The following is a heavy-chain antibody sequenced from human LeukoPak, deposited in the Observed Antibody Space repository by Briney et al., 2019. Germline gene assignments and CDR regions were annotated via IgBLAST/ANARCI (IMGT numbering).Heavy chain of an antibody. CDR3: VRGEFGPNN. D-gene: IGHD3-16*01. J-gene: IGHJ4*02. Sequence: GGSLRLSCAACGFTFSSYWMHWVRQAPGKGLVWVSRIDNDGSGITYADSMEGRFTSSRDNAKNTLYLQMNSLRADDTAVYYCVRGEFGPNNWGQGTMVTVSS. CDR1: GFTFSSYW. CDR2: IDNDGSGI. V-gene: IGHV3-74*03.